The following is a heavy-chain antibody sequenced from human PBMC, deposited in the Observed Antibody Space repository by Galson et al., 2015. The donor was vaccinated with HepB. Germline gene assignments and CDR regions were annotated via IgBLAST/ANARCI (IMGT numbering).Heavy chain of an antibody. Sequence: SLRLSCAASGFTFSSYGMHWVRQAPGKGLEWVAVIWYDGSNKYHADSVKGRFTISRDNSKNTLYLQMNSLRAEDTAVYYCAREGSGGNPSMSRHFDYWGQGTLVTVSS. CDR2: IWYDGSNK. CDR1: GFTFSSYG. J-gene: IGHJ4*02. D-gene: IGHD2-15*01. CDR3: AREGSGGNPSMSRHFDY. V-gene: IGHV3-33*08.